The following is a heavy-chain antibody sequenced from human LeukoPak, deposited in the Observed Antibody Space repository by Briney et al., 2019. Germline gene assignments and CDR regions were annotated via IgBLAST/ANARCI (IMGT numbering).Heavy chain of an antibody. CDR2: IRSKAYGGTT. Sequence: GGSLRLSCTASGFTFGDYAMSWFRQAPGKGLEWVGFIRSKAYGGTTEYAASVKGRFTISRDDSKSIAYLQLNSLRAEDTAVYYCARDLGYCTNGVCHTRFGYWGQGTLVAVSS. CDR1: GFTFGDYA. J-gene: IGHJ4*02. D-gene: IGHD2-8*01. V-gene: IGHV3-49*03. CDR3: ARDLGYCTNGVCHTRFGY.